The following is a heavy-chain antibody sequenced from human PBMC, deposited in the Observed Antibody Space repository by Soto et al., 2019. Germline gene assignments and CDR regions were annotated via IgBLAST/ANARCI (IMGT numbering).Heavy chain of an antibody. Sequence: GGSLRLSCAASGFSFSHYAMHWVRHPPGKGLEWVALISYDGENQYFTGSVRGRFTISRDNSKTAVYLEMNDLRLDDTATYYCVSPHSESSNAFDLWGQGTLVTVSS. CDR3: VSPHSESSNAFDL. V-gene: IGHV3-30*04. CDR1: GFSFSHYA. D-gene: IGHD3-10*01. CDR2: ISYDGENQ. J-gene: IGHJ5*02.